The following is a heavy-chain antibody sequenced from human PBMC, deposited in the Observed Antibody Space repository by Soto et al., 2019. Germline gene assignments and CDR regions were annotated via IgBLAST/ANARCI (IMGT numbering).Heavy chain of an antibody. V-gene: IGHV1-69*06. D-gene: IGHD6-19*01. Sequence: SVKVSCKASGGTFSSYAISWVRQAPGQGLEWMGGIIPIFGTANYAQKFQGRVTITADKSTSTAYMELSSLRSEDTAVYYCAREKAAVAGSFDYWGQGTLVTVSS. CDR1: GGTFSSYA. J-gene: IGHJ4*02. CDR2: IIPIFGTA. CDR3: AREKAAVAGSFDY.